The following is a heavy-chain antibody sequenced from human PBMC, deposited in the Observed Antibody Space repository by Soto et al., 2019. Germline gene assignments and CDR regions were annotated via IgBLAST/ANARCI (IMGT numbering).Heavy chain of an antibody. CDR2: ISSNGGSA. CDR3: AREYCSSTSCYFYYMDV. Sequence: PGGSLILSCAASGFTFSSYVMHWVRQAPGKGLEYVSVISSNGGSAYYADSVKGRFTISRDNSKNTLYLQMGSLRAEDMAIYYCAREYCSSTSCYFYYMDVWGKGTTVTVSS. D-gene: IGHD2-2*01. J-gene: IGHJ6*03. CDR1: GFTFSSYV. V-gene: IGHV3-64*02.